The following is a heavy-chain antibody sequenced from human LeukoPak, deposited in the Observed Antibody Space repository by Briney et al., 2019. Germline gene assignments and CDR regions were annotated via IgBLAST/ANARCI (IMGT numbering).Heavy chain of an antibody. CDR1: GFTSTTYW. V-gene: IGHV3-21*01. CDR2: ISSSTTYI. J-gene: IGHJ4*02. CDR3: ARVPGEMGATLAYLDY. D-gene: IGHD1-26*01. Sequence: GGSLRLSCAASGFTSTTYWMSWVRQAPGKGLEWVASISSSTTYIYYAGSVKGRFTISRDNAKNLVYLEMNSLRAEDTAVYYCARVPGEMGATLAYLDYWGQGTLVIVSS.